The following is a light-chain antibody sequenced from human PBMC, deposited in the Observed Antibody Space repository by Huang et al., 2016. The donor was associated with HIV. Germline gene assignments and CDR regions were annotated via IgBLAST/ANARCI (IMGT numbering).Light chain of an antibody. CDR2: GAS. Sequence: EIMMTQSPATLSVSPGERATLPCRASQVMYRSLAWYQQKPGQAPRLLIYGASARATGVPARFSGSGSTTEFTLTISSLQSEDSAVYYCQQYVKWPRTFGGGTKVEI. V-gene: IGKV3-15*01. CDR1: QVMYRS. J-gene: IGKJ4*01. CDR3: QQYVKWPRT.